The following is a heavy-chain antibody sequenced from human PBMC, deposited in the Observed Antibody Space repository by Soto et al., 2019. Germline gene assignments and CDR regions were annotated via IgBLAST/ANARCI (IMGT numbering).Heavy chain of an antibody. J-gene: IGHJ3*02. D-gene: IGHD3-16*01. V-gene: IGHV4-31*03. CDR2: IYYSGST. Sequence: QVQLQESGPGLVKPSQTLSLTCTVSGGSISSGGYYWSWIRQHPGKGLEWIGYIYYSGSTYYNPSLKSRVTISVDTSKHQFSLKLSSVTAADTAVYYWAREEAVLDPGLGAFDIWGQWTMVTVSS. CDR1: GGSISSGGYY. CDR3: AREEAVLDPGLGAFDI.